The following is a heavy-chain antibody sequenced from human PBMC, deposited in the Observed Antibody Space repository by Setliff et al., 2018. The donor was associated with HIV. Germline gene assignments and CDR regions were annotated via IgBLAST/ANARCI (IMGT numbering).Heavy chain of an antibody. CDR2: IIHSGVT. CDR3: ARRSPGGGYYMDV. CDR1: GGSISSYY. J-gene: IGHJ6*03. Sequence: TLSLTCSVSGGSISSYYWSWIRQPPGRGLEWIGEIIHSGVTNYNRSLKSRVTISVDTSKNQFSLNLSSVTAADTAVYYCARRSPGGGYYMDVWGKGTTVTVSS. D-gene: IGHD3-16*01. V-gene: IGHV4-34*12.